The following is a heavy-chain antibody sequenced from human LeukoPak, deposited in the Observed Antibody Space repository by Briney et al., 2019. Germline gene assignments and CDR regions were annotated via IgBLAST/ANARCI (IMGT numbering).Heavy chain of an antibody. CDR2: IWYGGSNK. CDR3: AKDSEGTAMAD. Sequence: HPGRSLRLSCAASGFTFSSYAMHWVRQAPGKGLEWVAVIWYGGSNKYYADSVKGRFTISGDNSKNTLYLQMNSLRAEDTAVYYCAKDSEGTAMADWGQGTLVTVSS. J-gene: IGHJ4*02. V-gene: IGHV3-30*04. CDR1: GFTFSSYA. D-gene: IGHD5-18*01.